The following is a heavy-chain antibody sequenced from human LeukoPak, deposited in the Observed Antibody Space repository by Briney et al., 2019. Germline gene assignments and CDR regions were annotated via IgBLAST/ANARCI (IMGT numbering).Heavy chain of an antibody. CDR3: TRDLPYSSSWESIDY. Sequence: ASVKVSCKASGYTFTSHGISWVRQAPGQGPEWMGWISAYNGNTKYAQNLQGRVTMTTDTSTSTAYMELRSLRSDDTAVYYCTRDLPYSSSWESIDYWGQGTLVTVSP. D-gene: IGHD6-13*01. J-gene: IGHJ4*02. V-gene: IGHV1-18*01. CDR1: GYTFTSHG. CDR2: ISAYNGNT.